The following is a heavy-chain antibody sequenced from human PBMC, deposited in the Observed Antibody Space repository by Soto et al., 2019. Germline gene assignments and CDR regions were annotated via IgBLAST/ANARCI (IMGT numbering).Heavy chain of an antibody. CDR2: INPSGGTT. CDR1: GYTFTYNF. CDR3: ARGPHIAVDHYKKYYFDY. Sequence: GASVKVSCKASGYTFTYNFMHWERQAPGQGLEWMGIINPSGGTTRAAQKFQDRVTMTRDTSTSTVYMELSSLRSEDAAVYYCARGPHIAVDHYKKYYFDYWGQGTLVTVSS. V-gene: IGHV1-46*01. J-gene: IGHJ4*02. D-gene: IGHD2-15*01.